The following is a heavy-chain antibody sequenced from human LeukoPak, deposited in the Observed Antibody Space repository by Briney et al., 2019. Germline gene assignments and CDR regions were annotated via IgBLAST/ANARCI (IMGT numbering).Heavy chain of an antibody. V-gene: IGHV4-34*01. CDR3: ARPNGYGIRVFNY. J-gene: IGHJ4*02. Sequence: PSETLSLTCAVYGGSFSGYYWSWIRQPPGKGLEWIGEINHSGSTNYNPSLKSRVTISVDTSKNQFSLKLSSVTAADTAVYYCARPNGYGIRVFNYWGQGTLVTVSS. D-gene: IGHD5-18*01. CDR1: GGSFSGYY. CDR2: INHSGST.